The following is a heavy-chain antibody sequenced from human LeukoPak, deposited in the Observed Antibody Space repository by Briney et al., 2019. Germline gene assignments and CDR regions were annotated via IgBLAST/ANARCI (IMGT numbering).Heavy chain of an antibody. J-gene: IGHJ4*02. D-gene: IGHD6-19*01. CDR2: ISPDGIYI. CDR1: GFTFSNYA. V-gene: IGHV3-23*01. CDR3: ASQRHHRVAVAGSFDY. Sequence: GGSLRLSCAASGFTFSNYAMGWVRQTPGTGLEWLSAISPDGIYIYYADSVKGRFTTSRDNSKNTLYLQMNSLRAEDTAVYFCASQRHHRVAVAGSFDYWGQGTLVSVSP.